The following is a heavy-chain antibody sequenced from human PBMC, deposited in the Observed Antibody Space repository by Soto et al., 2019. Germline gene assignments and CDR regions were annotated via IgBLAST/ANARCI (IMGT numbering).Heavy chain of an antibody. V-gene: IGHV4-59*08. D-gene: IGHD6-19*01. CDR3: ARHHANSSGYDY. CDR2: IYYSGRT. Sequence: PSETLSLTCTVSGGTISSFYWSRIRKPQGKGLEWIGYIYYSGRTHYNPSLKSRVTISVDTSKNQFSLKLSSVTAADTAVYYCARHHANSSGYDYWGQGTLVTVSS. CDR1: GGTISSFY. J-gene: IGHJ4*02.